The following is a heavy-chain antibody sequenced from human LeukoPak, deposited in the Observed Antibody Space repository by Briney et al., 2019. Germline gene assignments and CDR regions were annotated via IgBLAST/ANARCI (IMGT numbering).Heavy chain of an antibody. V-gene: IGHV1-2*06. J-gene: IGHJ5*02. CDR2: INPNSGGT. D-gene: IGHD3-9*01. CDR3: ARELLTADYDILTGYWFDP. CDR1: GYTFTGYY. Sequence: ASVKVSCKASGYTFTGYYMHWVRQAPGQGLEWMGRINPNSGGTNYAQKFQGRVTMTRDTSISTAYMGLSRLRSDDTAVYYCARELLTADYDILTGYWFDPWGQGTLVTVSS.